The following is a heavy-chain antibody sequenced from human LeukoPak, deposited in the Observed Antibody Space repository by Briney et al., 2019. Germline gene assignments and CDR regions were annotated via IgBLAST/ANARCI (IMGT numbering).Heavy chain of an antibody. Sequence: GGSLRLSCAASGFTFDDYAMHWVRRAPGKGLEWVSLISGDGGSTYYADSVKGRFTISRDNSKNSLYLQMNSLRTEDTALYYCAKDAYYYDSSGYLVYWGQGTLVTVSS. J-gene: IGHJ4*02. CDR2: ISGDGGST. CDR1: GFTFDDYA. V-gene: IGHV3-43*02. D-gene: IGHD3-22*01. CDR3: AKDAYYYDSSGYLVY.